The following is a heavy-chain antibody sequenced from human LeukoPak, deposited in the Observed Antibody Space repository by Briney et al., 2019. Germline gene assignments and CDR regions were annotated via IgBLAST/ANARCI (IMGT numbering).Heavy chain of an antibody. CDR3: ARDQNSGYDFSGMDV. Sequence: GGSLRLSCAASGFTFSSYGMHWVRQAPGKGLEWVAVIWYDGSNKYYADSVKGRFTMSRDNSKNTVYLQMNSLRAEDTAFYYCARDQNSGYDFSGMDVWGQGTTVTVSS. D-gene: IGHD5-12*01. J-gene: IGHJ6*02. CDR1: GFTFSSYG. V-gene: IGHV3-33*01. CDR2: IWYDGSNK.